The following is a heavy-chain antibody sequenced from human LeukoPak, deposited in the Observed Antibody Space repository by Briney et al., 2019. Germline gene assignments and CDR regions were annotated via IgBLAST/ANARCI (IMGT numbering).Heavy chain of an antibody. J-gene: IGHJ4*02. CDR1: GFTFSSYG. D-gene: IGHD5-18*01. CDR3: AKDWGYSYGFFDY. CDR2: IRYDGSNK. V-gene: IGHV3-30*02. Sequence: GGSLRLSCAASGFTFSSYGMHWVRQAPGKGLEWVAFIRYDGSNKYYADSVKGRFTISRDNSKNTLSLQMNSLRAEDTAVYYCAKDWGYSYGFFDYWGQGTLVTVSS.